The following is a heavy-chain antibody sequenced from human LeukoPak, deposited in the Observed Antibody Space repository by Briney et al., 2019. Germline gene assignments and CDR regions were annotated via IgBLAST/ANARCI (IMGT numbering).Heavy chain of an antibody. CDR1: GGPISSSNW. Sequence: PSGTLSLTCAVSGGPISSSNWWSWVRQPPGKGLEWIGEIYHSGSTNYNPSLKSRVTISVDKSKNQFSLKLSSVTAADTAVYYCARFWKVEWLRPYGMDVWGQGTTVTVSS. V-gene: IGHV4-4*02. J-gene: IGHJ6*02. D-gene: IGHD5-12*01. CDR2: IYHSGST. CDR3: ARFWKVEWLRPYGMDV.